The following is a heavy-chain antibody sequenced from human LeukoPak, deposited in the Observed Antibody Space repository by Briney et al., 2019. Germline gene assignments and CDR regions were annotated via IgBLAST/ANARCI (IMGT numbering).Heavy chain of an antibody. D-gene: IGHD3-9*01. CDR2: ISGSGGST. V-gene: IGHV3-23*01. Sequence: SGGSLRLSCAASGFTFSDYAMSWVRQAPGKGLEWVSVISGSGGSTYYVDSVKGRFTISRDNSKNTVYLQVNSLRAEDTAVFYCAKGLRYFDWFDFDYWGQGTLVTVSS. CDR3: AKGLRYFDWFDFDY. J-gene: IGHJ4*02. CDR1: GFTFSDYA.